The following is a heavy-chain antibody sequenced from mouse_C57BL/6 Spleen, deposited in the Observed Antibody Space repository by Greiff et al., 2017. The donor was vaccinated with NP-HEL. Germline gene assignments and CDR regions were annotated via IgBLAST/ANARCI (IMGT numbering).Heavy chain of an antibody. J-gene: IGHJ3*01. CDR3: ARIENYYGSSPAWFAY. CDR1: GFSLSTFGMG. Sequence: QVTLKESGPGILQPSQTLSLTCSFSGFSLSTFGMGVGWIRQPSGKGLEWLAHIWWDDDTYYNPALKSRLTISKDTSKNQVFLKIANVDTADTATYYCARIENYYGSSPAWFAYWGQGTLVTVSA. D-gene: IGHD1-1*01. CDR2: IWWDDDT. V-gene: IGHV8-8*01.